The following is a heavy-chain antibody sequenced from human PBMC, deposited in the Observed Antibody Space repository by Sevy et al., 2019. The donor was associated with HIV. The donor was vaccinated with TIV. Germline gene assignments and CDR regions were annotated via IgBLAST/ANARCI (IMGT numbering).Heavy chain of an antibody. CDR1: GFTFSSYA. J-gene: IGHJ4*02. CDR3: AKGPLYDYGDYDRENYFDY. CDR2: ISGSGGST. Sequence: GGSLRLSCAASGFTFSSYAMSWVRQAPGKGLEWVSAISGSGGSTYYADSVKGRFTISRDNSKNTLYLQMNSLRAEDTAVYYCAKGPLYDYGDYDRENYFDYWGQGTLVTVSS. D-gene: IGHD4-17*01. V-gene: IGHV3-23*01.